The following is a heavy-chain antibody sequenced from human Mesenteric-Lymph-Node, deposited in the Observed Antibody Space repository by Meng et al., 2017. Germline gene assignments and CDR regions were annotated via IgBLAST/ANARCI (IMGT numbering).Heavy chain of an antibody. Sequence: VHPQESGPGLVKPSGPLSLTCAVSGGSISSINWWTWVRQPPGKGLEWIGEIYHSGSTNYNPSLKSRVTISVDKSKNQFSLKLSSVTAADTAVYYCARVAAAGNEWFDPWGQGTLVTVSS. J-gene: IGHJ5*02. CDR1: GGSISSINW. CDR3: ARVAAAGNEWFDP. V-gene: IGHV4-4*02. D-gene: IGHD6-13*01. CDR2: IYHSGST.